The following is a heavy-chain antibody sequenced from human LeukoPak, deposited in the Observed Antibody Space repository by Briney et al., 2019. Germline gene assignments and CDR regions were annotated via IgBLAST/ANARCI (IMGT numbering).Heavy chain of an antibody. J-gene: IGHJ6*03. Sequence: ASVKVSCKASGYTFTSYGISWVRQAPGQGLEWMGRISAYNGNTNYAQKLQGRVTMTTDTSTSTAYMELRSLRSDDTAVYYCARDQGGSYSAYWMGYYYMDVWGKGTTVTISS. D-gene: IGHD1-26*01. CDR1: GYTFTSYG. CDR2: ISAYNGNT. CDR3: ARDQGGSYSAYWMGYYYMDV. V-gene: IGHV1-18*01.